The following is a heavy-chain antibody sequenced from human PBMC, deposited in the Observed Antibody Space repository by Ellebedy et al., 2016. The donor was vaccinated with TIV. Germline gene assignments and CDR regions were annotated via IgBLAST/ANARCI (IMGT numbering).Heavy chain of an antibody. CDR2: IIPILGIA. J-gene: IGHJ4*02. D-gene: IGHD3-22*01. CDR1: GCTFSSYA. V-gene: IGHV1-69*04. CDR3: ASITMIVVESPSSHFDY. Sequence: SVKVSCXASGCTFSSYAISWVRQAPGQGLEWMGRIIPILGIANYAQKFQGRVTITADESTSTAYMELSSLRSEDTAVYYCASITMIVVESPSSHFDYWGQGTLVTVSS.